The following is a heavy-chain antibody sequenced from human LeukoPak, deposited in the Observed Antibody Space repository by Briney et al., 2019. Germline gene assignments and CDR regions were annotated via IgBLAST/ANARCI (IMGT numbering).Heavy chain of an antibody. CDR2: ISTTGSSI. Sequence: GGSLRLSCAASGFTFSSYEMNWVRQAPGKGLEWVSYISTTGSSIYYADSVKGRFTISRDNVKNLLYLQMNSLRAEDTAVYYCARDPVGATPGNAFDIWGQGTMVTVSS. CDR3: ARDPVGATPGNAFDI. CDR1: GFTFSSYE. V-gene: IGHV3-48*03. D-gene: IGHD1-26*01. J-gene: IGHJ3*02.